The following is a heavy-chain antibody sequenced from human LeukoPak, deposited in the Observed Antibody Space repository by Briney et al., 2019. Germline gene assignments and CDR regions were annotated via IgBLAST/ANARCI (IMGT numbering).Heavy chain of an antibody. CDR2: ISAYNGNT. J-gene: IGHJ5*02. D-gene: IGHD1-26*01. CDR1: GYTFTSYG. CDR3: ARDRSGSYHNWFDP. V-gene: IGHV1-18*01. Sequence: ASVKVSCKASGYTFTSYGISWVRQAPGQGLEWMGWISAYNGNTNYAQKLQGRVIMTTDKSTSTAYMELRSLRSDDTAVYYCARDRSGSYHNWFDPWGQGTLVTVSS.